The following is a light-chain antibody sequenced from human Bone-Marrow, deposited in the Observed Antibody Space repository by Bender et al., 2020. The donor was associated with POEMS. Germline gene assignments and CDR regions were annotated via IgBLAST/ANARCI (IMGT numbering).Light chain of an antibody. Sequence: SSVLTQPPSVSVAPGKTARITCGGDNIGSKSVHWYQQKAGQAPVLVVYDDGDRPSGIPDRFSGSNSDNTATLTITRVEAVDEADYYCQVWDSSSDHLVFGGGTKLTVL. CDR2: DDG. CDR3: QVWDSSSDHLV. V-gene: IGLV3-21*03. J-gene: IGLJ2*01. CDR1: NIGSKS.